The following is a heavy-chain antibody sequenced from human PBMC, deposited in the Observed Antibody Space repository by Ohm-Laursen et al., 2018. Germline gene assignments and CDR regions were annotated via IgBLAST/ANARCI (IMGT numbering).Heavy chain of an antibody. V-gene: IGHV3-23*01. CDR1: GFTFSSYV. D-gene: IGHD6-13*01. Sequence: SLRLSCAASGFTFSSYVMSWVRQAPGKGLEWVSAITGNSDSTYYADSVKGRFTTSRDSSKSALFLQMNSLRAEDTAVYYCAKGSSSARPYFFDSWGQGTPVTVSS. CDR3: AKGSSSARPYFFDS. J-gene: IGHJ4*02. CDR2: ITGNSDST.